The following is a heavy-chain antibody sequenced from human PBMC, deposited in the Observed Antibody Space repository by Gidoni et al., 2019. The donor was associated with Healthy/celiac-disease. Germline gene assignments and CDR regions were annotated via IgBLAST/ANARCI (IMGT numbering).Heavy chain of an antibody. V-gene: IGHV1-24*01. CDR1: GYTLTELS. CDR2: FDPEDGET. J-gene: IGHJ6*03. D-gene: IGHD3-10*01. CDR3: ATDGSGSYYRATRNYYMDV. Sequence: QVQLVQSGAEVKKPGASVKVSCKVSGYTLTELSMHWVRQAPGKGLEWRGGFDPEDGETIYAQKFQGRVTMTEDTSTDTAYMELSSLRSEDTAVYYCATDGSGSYYRATRNYYMDVWGKGTTVTVSS.